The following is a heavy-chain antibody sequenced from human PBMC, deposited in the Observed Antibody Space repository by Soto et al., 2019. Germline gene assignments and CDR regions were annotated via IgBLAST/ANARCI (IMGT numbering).Heavy chain of an antibody. J-gene: IGHJ5*02. D-gene: IGHD2-15*01. CDR3: AIYYLYIVVVVAATVCGWFDP. Sequence: ASVKVSCKASGYTFTSYGISWVLQAPGQGLEWMGWISAYNGNTNYAQKLQGRVTMTTDTSTSTAYMELRSLRSVVTAVYYCAIYYLYIVVVVAATVCGWFDPWGQGTLVTVSS. V-gene: IGHV1-18*01. CDR2: ISAYNGNT. CDR1: GYTFTSYG.